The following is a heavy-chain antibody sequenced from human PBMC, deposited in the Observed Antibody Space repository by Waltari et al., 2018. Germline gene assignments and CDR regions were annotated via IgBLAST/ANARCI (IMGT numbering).Heavy chain of an antibody. CDR3: AREYGSVLAGAAFDI. CDR1: GHTFTGYD. V-gene: IGHV1-2*02. J-gene: IGHJ3*02. Sequence: QVQLVQSGAEVKKPGASVKVSCTASGHTFTGYDMTWVRQAPGQGLEWMGWINPNSGGTNYAQKFQGRVTMTRDTSISTAYMELSRLRSDDTAVYYCAREYGSVLAGAAFDIWGQGTMVTVSS. D-gene: IGHD2-8*02. CDR2: INPNSGGT.